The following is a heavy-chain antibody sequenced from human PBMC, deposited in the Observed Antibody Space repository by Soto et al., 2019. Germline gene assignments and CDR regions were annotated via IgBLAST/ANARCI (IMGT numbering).Heavy chain of an antibody. CDR3: FGLLGRNPLDP. CDR2: INHSGNT. J-gene: IGHJ5*02. D-gene: IGHD3-10*01. Sequence: QVQPQQWGTGLLKPSETLSLTCAVYGGSFSTYYWNWIRQPPGKGLEWIGEINHSGNTQYNPSLNSRVTLSLNTSKNQSSLKLTSVPAADTAVYLCFGLLGRNPLDPWGQGTLVTVSS. CDR1: GGSFSTYY. V-gene: IGHV4-34*01.